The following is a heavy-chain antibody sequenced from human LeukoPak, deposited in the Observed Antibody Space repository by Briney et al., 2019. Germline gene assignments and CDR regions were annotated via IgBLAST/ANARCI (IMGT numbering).Heavy chain of an antibody. D-gene: IGHD2-2*01. CDR2: IHHSGST. CDR3: ARQESSTSCCWFDP. CDR1: GGSINSNNL. Sequence: SETLSLTCAVSGGSINSNNLWSWVRQSPAKGLEWIGEIHHSGSTNYTPSLKSRLTLSVDTSKNQFSLNLRSVTAADTAVYYCARQESSTSCCWFDPWGQGTLVTVSS. J-gene: IGHJ5*02. V-gene: IGHV4-4*02.